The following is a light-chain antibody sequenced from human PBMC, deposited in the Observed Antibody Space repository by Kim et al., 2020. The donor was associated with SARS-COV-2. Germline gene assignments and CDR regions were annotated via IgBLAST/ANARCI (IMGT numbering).Light chain of an antibody. V-gene: IGLV6-57*01. Sequence: GYTVTLSCTPTSASIASNYVQWYQQRPGSSPTTVIYEDIHRPSGVPDRFSGSVDSSANSAALTISGLKTEDEADYYCQSYDSSNLVFGGGTQLTVL. CDR2: EDI. J-gene: IGLJ3*02. CDR3: QSYDSSNLV. CDR1: SASIASNY.